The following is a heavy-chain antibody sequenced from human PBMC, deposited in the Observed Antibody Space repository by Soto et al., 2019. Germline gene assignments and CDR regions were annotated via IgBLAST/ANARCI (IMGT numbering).Heavy chain of an antibody. CDR3: ARGVVVVAGGSNY. CDR2: ITGSGSST. V-gene: IGHV3-23*01. J-gene: IGHJ4*02. CDR1: GFTFSTYA. D-gene: IGHD2-15*01. Sequence: PGGSLRLSCAASGFTFSTYAMNWVRQAPGKGLEWVSGITGSGSSTYYADSVKGRFTISRDNSKNTLYLHMNSLRAEDTAVYYCARGVVVVAGGSNYWGQGALVTVSS.